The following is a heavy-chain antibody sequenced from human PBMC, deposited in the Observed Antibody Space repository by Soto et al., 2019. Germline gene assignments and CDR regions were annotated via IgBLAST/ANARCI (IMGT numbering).Heavy chain of an antibody. V-gene: IGHV3-23*01. CDR3: AKVAGRAVVAALGWFDP. J-gene: IGHJ5*02. CDR1: GFTFSRYA. CDR2: ISGSGGST. Sequence: GGFLRLSCGASGFTFSRYAMSRVRQAPGKGLEWVSAISGSGGSTYYADSVKGRFTISRDNSKNTLYLQMNSLRAEDTAVYYCAKVAGRAVVAALGWFDPWGQGTLVTVSS. D-gene: IGHD2-15*01.